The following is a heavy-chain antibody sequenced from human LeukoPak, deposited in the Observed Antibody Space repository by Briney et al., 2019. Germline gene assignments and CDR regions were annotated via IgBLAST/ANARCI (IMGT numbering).Heavy chain of an antibody. Sequence: PSETLSLTCTVSGGSISSHYWSWIRQPPGKGLKWIGYIYYSGSTNYNPSLKSRVTISVDTSKNQFSLKLSSVTAADTAVYYCARAGPLYYDFWSGLGAFDIWGQGTMVTVSS. D-gene: IGHD3-3*01. CDR3: ARAGPLYYDFWSGLGAFDI. V-gene: IGHV4-59*11. CDR1: GGSISSHY. J-gene: IGHJ3*02. CDR2: IYYSGST.